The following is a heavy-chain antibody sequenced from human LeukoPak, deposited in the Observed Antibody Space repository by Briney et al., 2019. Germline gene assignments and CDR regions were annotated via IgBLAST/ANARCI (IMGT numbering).Heavy chain of an antibody. Sequence: SETLSLTCTLSGGSINSYYWSWIRQPPRKGLEWIGYIYYSGSTNYNPSLQSRITISLDTSKNQFSLNLSSVTAADTAVYYCARGHYDSVWGSYRPFFFDWWGQGTLVTVSS. CDR3: ARGHYDSVWGSYRPFFFDW. CDR1: GGSINSYY. CDR2: IYYSGST. D-gene: IGHD3-16*02. V-gene: IGHV4-59*01. J-gene: IGHJ4*02.